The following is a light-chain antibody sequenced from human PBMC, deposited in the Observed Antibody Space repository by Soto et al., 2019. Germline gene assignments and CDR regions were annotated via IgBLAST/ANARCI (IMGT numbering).Light chain of an antibody. CDR2: EVN. J-gene: IGLJ1*01. V-gene: IGLV2-8*01. Sequence: QSALTQPPSASGSPGQSVTISCTGTSSDVGAYNFVSWYQQYPGKVPILMVYEVNQRPAGVPARVSASKSGNTPTLTVSGLQAADEADYYCSSYAGGNNVFGTGTKLTVL. CDR3: SSYAGGNNV. CDR1: SSDVGAYNF.